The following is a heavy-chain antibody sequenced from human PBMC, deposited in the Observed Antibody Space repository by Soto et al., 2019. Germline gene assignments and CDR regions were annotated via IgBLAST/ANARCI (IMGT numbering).Heavy chain of an antibody. D-gene: IGHD3-10*01. CDR1: GYTFTGYY. Sequence: QVQLVQSGAEVKKPGASVKVSCKASGYTFTGYYMHWVRQAPGQGLEWMGWINPNSGGTNYAQKFQGWVTMTRDTSISTAYMELSRLRSDDTAVYYCARDVGFGELLAYFDYWGQGTLVTVSS. CDR2: INPNSGGT. J-gene: IGHJ4*02. V-gene: IGHV1-2*04. CDR3: ARDVGFGELLAYFDY.